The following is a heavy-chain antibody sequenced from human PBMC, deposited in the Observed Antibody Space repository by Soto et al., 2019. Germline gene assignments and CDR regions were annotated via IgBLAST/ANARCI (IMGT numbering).Heavy chain of an antibody. D-gene: IGHD4-17*01. CDR1: GYSFTNYW. CDR2: IYPGDSKT. V-gene: IGHV5-51*03. Sequence: EVQLVQSGAEVQKPGESLKISCQGSGYSFTNYWIAWVRQMPGKGLEWMGIIYPGDSKTRYSPSFQGQVTISADRSISAAYLQGSSLKASDTAMYYCPRDIDYGGNSAAFDIWGQGTLVTVSA. CDR3: PRDIDYGGNSAAFDI. J-gene: IGHJ3*02.